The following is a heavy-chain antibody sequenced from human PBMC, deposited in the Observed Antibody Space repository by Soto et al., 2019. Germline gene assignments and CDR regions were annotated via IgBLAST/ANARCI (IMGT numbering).Heavy chain of an antibody. CDR1: GFSLSTTGMG. J-gene: IGHJ5*02. CDR2: IYWDGEK. CDR3: AHRPWYAFEP. D-gene: IGHD6-13*01. Sequence: QITLKESGPTLVKPTQTLPLTCTFSGFSLSTTGMGVGWIRQPPGKALEWLALIYWDGEKRYSPSLKSRLTITKDTSKNQVVLTMTNMDPVDTATYYCAHRPWYAFEPWGQGILVTVSS. V-gene: IGHV2-5*02.